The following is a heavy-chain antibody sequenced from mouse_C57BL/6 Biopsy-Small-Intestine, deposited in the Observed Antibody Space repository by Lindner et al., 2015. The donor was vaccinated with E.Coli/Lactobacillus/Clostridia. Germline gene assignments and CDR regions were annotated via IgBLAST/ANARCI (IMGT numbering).Heavy chain of an antibody. CDR2: IRSKSNNYAT. D-gene: IGHD1-1*01. V-gene: IGHV10-1*01. Sequence: VQLQESGGGLVQPKGSLKLSCAASGFSFNTYAMNWVRQAPGKGLEWVARIRSKSNNYATYYADSVKDRFTISRDDSESMLYLQMNNLKTEDTAMYYCVRQGDYGSDWYFDVWGTGTTVTVSS. J-gene: IGHJ1*03. CDR3: VRQGDYGSDWYFDV. CDR1: GFSFNTYA.